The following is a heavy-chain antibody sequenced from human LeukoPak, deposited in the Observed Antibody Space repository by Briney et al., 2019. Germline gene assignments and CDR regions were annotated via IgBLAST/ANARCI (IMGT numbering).Heavy chain of an antibody. V-gene: IGHV1-18*04. CDR1: GYTFTSYG. Sequence: ASVKVSCKASGYTFTSYGISWVRQAPGQGLEWMGWISAYNGNTNYAQKLQGRVTMTTDTSTSTAYMELRSLRSDDTAVYYCARADMRFGTLRASDIWGQGTMITVSS. CDR2: ISAYNGNT. D-gene: IGHD3-10*01. J-gene: IGHJ3*02. CDR3: ARADMRFGTLRASDI.